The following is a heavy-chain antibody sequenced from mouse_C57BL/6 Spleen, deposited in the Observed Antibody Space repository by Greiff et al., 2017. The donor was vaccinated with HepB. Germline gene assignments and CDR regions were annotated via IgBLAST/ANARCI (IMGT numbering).Heavy chain of an antibody. V-gene: IGHV1-80*01. J-gene: IGHJ4*01. CDR1: GYAFSSYW. Sequence: QVHVKQSGAELVKPGASVKISCKASGYAFSSYWMNWVKQRPGKGLEWIGQIYPGDGDTNYNGKFKGKATLTADKSSSTAYMQLSSLTSEDSAVYFCARRSVGYAMDYWGQGTSVTVSS. CDR3: ARRSVGYAMDY. CDR2: IYPGDGDT.